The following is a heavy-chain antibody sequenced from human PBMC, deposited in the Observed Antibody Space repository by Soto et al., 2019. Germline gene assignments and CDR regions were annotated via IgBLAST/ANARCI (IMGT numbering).Heavy chain of an antibody. J-gene: IGHJ6*02. CDR1: GGCSTSGASS. Sequence: PSQTRSLTCAVGGGCSTSGASSWSWIRQPPGKGLEWIGYIYHSGSTDYNPSLKSRVTISVDRSKNQFSLELSSVTAADTAIYYCARGSSSGVYYYGMYLWGQGTTVTVS. D-gene: IGHD1-26*01. CDR3: ARGSSSGVYYYGMYL. V-gene: IGHV4-30-2*01. CDR2: IYHSGST.